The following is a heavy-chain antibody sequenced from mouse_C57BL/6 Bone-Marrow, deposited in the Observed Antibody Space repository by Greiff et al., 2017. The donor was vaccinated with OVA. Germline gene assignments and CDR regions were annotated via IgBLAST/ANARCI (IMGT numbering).Heavy chain of an antibody. CDR3: ARGGVYYGSFAY. Sequence: QVQLQQPGAELVKPGASVKLSCKASGYTFTSYWMHWVKQRPGRGLEWIGRIDPTSGGTKYNEKFKSKATLTVDKPSSTAYMQLSSLTSEDSAVYDCARGGVYYGSFAYWGQGTLVTVSA. CDR1: GYTFTSYW. V-gene: IGHV1-72*01. D-gene: IGHD1-1*01. J-gene: IGHJ3*01. CDR2: IDPTSGGT.